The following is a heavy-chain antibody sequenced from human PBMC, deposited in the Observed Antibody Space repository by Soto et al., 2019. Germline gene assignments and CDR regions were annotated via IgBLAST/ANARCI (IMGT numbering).Heavy chain of an antibody. D-gene: IGHD6-13*01. Sequence: PGGSLRLSCAASGFTFSSYAMHWVRQAPGKGLEWVAVISYDGSNKYYADSVKGRFTISRDNSKNTLYLQMNSLRAEDTAVYYCARDLLAAAGESYYYYYGMDVWGQGTTVTVSS. CDR3: ARDLLAAAGESYYYYYGMDV. CDR2: ISYDGSNK. V-gene: IGHV3-30-3*01. CDR1: GFTFSSYA. J-gene: IGHJ6*02.